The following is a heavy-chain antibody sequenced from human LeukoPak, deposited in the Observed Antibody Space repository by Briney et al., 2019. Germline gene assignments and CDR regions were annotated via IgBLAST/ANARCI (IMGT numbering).Heavy chain of an antibody. V-gene: IGHV4-34*01. J-gene: IGHJ4*02. CDR1: GGSFSGYY. CDR2: INHSRST. CDR3: ARQGMVRGVIGGFDY. D-gene: IGHD3-10*01. Sequence: SETLSLTCAVYGGSFSGYYWSWIRQPPGKGLEWIGEINHSRSTNYNPSLKSRVTISVDTSKNQFSLKLSSVTAADTAVYYCARQGMVRGVIGGFDYWGQGTLVTVSS.